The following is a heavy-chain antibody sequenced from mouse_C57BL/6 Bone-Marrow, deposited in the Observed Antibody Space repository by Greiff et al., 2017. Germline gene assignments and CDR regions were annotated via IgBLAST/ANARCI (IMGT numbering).Heavy chain of an antibody. V-gene: IGHV1-54*01. Sequence: QVQLQQSGAELVRPGTSVKVSCKASGYAFTNYLIEWVKQRPGQGLEWIGVINPGSGGTNYNEKFKGKATLTADKSSSTAYMQLSSLRSEDSAVSVCARRLLPYDMDYWGQGTSVTVSS. CDR3: ARRLLPYDMDY. CDR2: INPGSGGT. J-gene: IGHJ4*01. D-gene: IGHD2-3*01. CDR1: GYAFTNYL.